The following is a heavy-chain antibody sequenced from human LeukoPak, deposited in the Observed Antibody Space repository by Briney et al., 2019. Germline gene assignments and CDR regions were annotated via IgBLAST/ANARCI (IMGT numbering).Heavy chain of an antibody. J-gene: IGHJ4*02. Sequence: SVKVSCKASGYTFTSYGISWVRQAPGQGLEWMGGIIPIFGTANYAQKFQGRVTITADESTSTAYMELSSLRSEDTAVYYCARGDIANYDILTGCFDYWGQGTLVTVSS. V-gene: IGHV1-69*13. CDR3: ARGDIANYDILTGCFDY. CDR2: IIPIFGTA. D-gene: IGHD3-9*01. CDR1: GYTFTSYG.